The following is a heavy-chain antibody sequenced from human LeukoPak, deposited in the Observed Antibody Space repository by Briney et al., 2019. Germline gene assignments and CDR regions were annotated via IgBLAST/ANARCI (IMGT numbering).Heavy chain of an antibody. CDR3: ARSNGSGWPNWFDP. CDR2: IYYSGST. V-gene: IGHV4-30-4*08. CDR1: GGSISSGDYY. D-gene: IGHD6-19*01. J-gene: IGHJ5*02. Sequence: SETLSLTCTVSGGSISSGDYYWSWIRQPPGKGLEWIGYIYYSGSTYYNPSLKSRVTISVDTSKNQFSLKLSSVTAADTAVYYCARSNGSGWPNWFDPWGQGTLVTVSS.